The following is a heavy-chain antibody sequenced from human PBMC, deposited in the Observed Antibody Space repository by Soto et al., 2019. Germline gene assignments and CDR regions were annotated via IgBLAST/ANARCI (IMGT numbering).Heavy chain of an antibody. D-gene: IGHD1-26*01. V-gene: IGHV3-23*01. J-gene: IGHJ4*02. Sequence: GGSLRLSCAASGFTFSSYAMSWVRQAPGKGLEWVSVITGSGDSTYYADSAKGRFTISRDDSKNTLYLQMNSLRAEDTAVYYCAKDVLVGSRWFVDYWGQGTLVTVSS. CDR1: GFTFSSYA. CDR3: AKDVLVGSRWFVDY. CDR2: ITGSGDST.